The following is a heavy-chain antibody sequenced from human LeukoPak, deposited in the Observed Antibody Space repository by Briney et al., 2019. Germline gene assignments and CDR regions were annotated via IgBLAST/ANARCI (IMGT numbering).Heavy chain of an antibody. Sequence: PGRSLRLSCAASGFTFSSYGMHWVRQAPGRGLEWVAVISYGGSNKYYADSVKGRFTISRDNSKNTLYLQMNSLRAEDTAVYYCAKGIGDVVVVAATEDAFDIWGQGTMVTVSS. V-gene: IGHV3-30*18. CDR3: AKGIGDVVVVAATEDAFDI. J-gene: IGHJ3*02. D-gene: IGHD2-15*01. CDR1: GFTFSSYG. CDR2: ISYGGSNK.